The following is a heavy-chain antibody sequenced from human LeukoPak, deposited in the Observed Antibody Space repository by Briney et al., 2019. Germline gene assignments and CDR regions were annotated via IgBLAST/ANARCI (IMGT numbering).Heavy chain of an antibody. CDR3: ATVPAAVRWGSVLSNWFDP. D-gene: IGHD2-2*02. V-gene: IGHV1-24*01. CDR2: FDPEDGET. CDR1: GYTLTELS. Sequence: GASVKVSCKVSGYTLTELSMHWVRQAPGKGLEWMGGFDPEDGETIYAQKFQGRVTMTRNTSINTAYMELSSLRSEDTAVYYCATVPAAVRWGSVLSNWFDPWGQGTLVTVSS. J-gene: IGHJ5*02.